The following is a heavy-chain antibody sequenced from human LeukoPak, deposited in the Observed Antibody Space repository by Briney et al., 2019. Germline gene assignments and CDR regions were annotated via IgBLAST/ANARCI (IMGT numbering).Heavy chain of an antibody. CDR2: ISFDGNTK. J-gene: IGHJ4*02. CDR3: TRRGGGHEFDH. D-gene: IGHD3-16*01. V-gene: IGHV3-30-3*01. Sequence: PGGSLRLSCAASGFAFSTYAMHWVRQAPGKGLEWVAVISFDGNTKYYADSVKGRFTISRDNSKNTLYLQMNGLRTEGTAMYYCTRRGGGHEFDHWGQGTLVTVSS. CDR1: GFAFSTYA.